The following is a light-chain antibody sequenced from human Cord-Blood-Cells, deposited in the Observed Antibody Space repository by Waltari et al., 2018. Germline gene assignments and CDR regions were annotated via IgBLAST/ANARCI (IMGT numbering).Light chain of an antibody. J-gene: IGLJ1*01. CDR2: QVS. CDR1: ISDVAGHNY. V-gene: IGLV2-8*01. CDR3: SAYAGSNNFV. Sequence: QSALTQPPSASGSPGKSVTISCTGTISDVAGHNYVSCYQQHPGKAPKLMIYQVSKRPSRGPDRFSASTSGNTASLTVSGLQAEYEADYYCSAYAGSNNFVFGTGTKVTVL.